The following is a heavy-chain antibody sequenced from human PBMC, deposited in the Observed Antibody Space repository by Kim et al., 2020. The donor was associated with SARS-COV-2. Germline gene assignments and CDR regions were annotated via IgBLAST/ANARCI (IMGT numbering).Heavy chain of an antibody. V-gene: IGHV4-39*01. CDR2: IYYSGST. D-gene: IGHD6-19*01. CDR3: ARLRTELIAVAGRYWYFDL. Sequence: SETLSLTCTVSGGSISSSSYYWGWIRQPPGKGLEWIGSIYYSGSTYYNPSLKSRVTISVDTSKNQFSLKLSSVTAADTAVYYCARLRTELIAVAGRYWYFDLWGRGTLVTVSS. J-gene: IGHJ2*01. CDR1: GGSISSSSYY.